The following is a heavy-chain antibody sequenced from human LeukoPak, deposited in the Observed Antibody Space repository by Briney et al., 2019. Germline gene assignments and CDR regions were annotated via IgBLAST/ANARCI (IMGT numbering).Heavy chain of an antibody. D-gene: IGHD2-2*01. Sequence: ASVKVSCKASGGTFSSYAISWVRQAPGQGLEWMGGIIPIFGTANYAQKFQGRVTITGDESTSTAYMELGSLRSEDTAVYYCARATSHAKHFDYWGQGTLVTVSS. J-gene: IGHJ4*02. CDR1: GGTFSSYA. V-gene: IGHV1-69*01. CDR2: IIPIFGTA. CDR3: ARATSHAKHFDY.